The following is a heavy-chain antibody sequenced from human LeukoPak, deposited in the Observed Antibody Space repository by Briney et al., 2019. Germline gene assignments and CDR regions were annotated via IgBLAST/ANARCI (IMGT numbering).Heavy chain of an antibody. Sequence: ASVKVSCTASGYTFTSYGISWVRQAPGQGLEWMGWISAYNGNTNYAQKLHGRVTMTTDTSTSTAYMELRSLRSDDTAVYYCASVVGLECPGGWFDPWGQGTLVTVSS. D-gene: IGHD3-3*01. J-gene: IGHJ5*02. CDR2: ISAYNGNT. CDR1: GYTFTSYG. CDR3: ASVVGLECPGGWFDP. V-gene: IGHV1-18*01.